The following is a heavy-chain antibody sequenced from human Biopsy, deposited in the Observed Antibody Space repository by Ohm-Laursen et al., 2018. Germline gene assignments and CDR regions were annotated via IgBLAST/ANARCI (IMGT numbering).Heavy chain of an antibody. CDR3: ARDRGYYSDRTVPGYFDL. V-gene: IGHV4-59*01. CDR2: VYYTGST. CDR1: ADSISSYY. J-gene: IGHJ2*01. D-gene: IGHD3-22*01. Sequence: PSDTLSLTCTVSADSISSYYWSWLRQPPGKGLLWNGNVYYTGSTDYNPSLQSRVIISVDTSKNHFPLRLRSVTPADTAIYYCARDRGYYSDRTVPGYFDLWGRGTLVTVSS.